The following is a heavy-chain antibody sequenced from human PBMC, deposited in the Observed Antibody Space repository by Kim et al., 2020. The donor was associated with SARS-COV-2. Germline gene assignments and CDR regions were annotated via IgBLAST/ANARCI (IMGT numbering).Heavy chain of an antibody. Sequence: TNYNPSLKSRVTISVDTSKNQFSLKLSFVTAADTAVYYCARSGYSYTIDYWGQGTLVTVSS. CDR2: T. V-gene: IGHV4-59*01. CDR3: ARSGYSYTIDY. J-gene: IGHJ4*02. D-gene: IGHD5-18*01.